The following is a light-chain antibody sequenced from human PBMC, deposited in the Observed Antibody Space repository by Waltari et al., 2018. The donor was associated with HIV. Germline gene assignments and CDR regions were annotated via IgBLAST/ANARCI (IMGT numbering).Light chain of an antibody. CDR3: SAWDNTLNGWV. CDR1: SNNVDDQG. V-gene: IGLV10-54*04. Sequence: QAGLTQPPSLSVGLGQTATLTCTGDSNNVDDQGAAWLQHHQGHPPKVLSHRNNNRASGVSEKFYAVRAGKTAFLTITGLRPEDEADYFGSAWDNTLNGWVFGGGTQLTVL. J-gene: IGLJ3*02. CDR2: RNN.